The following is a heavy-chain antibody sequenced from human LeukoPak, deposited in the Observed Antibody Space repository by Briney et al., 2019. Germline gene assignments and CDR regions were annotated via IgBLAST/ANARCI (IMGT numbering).Heavy chain of an antibody. D-gene: IGHD5-24*01. J-gene: IGHJ4*02. CDR2: MYNSGST. CDR1: GGSISSYY. Sequence: SETLSLTCTVSGGSISSYYWSWIRQPPGKGLEWIGYMYNSGSTNYNPSLKSRVTISGDTSKNQFSLKLSSVTAADTAVYYCARRGRWLQPFDYWGQGTLVTVSS. V-gene: IGHV4-59*12. CDR3: ARRGRWLQPFDY.